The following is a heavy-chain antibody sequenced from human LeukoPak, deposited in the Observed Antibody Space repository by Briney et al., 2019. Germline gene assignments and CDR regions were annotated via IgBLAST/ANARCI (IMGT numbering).Heavy chain of an antibody. CDR3: ARVAPPILGYCSSTSCYAGELEYYMDV. J-gene: IGHJ6*03. D-gene: IGHD2-2*01. Sequence: GASVKVSCKASGYTFSGYYIHWVRQAPGQGLEWMGWISAYNGNTNYAQKLQGRVTMTTDTSTSTAYMELRSLRSDDTAVYYCARVAPPILGYCSSTSCYAGELEYYMDVWGKGTTVTVSS. CDR2: ISAYNGNT. CDR1: GYTFSGYY. V-gene: IGHV1-18*04.